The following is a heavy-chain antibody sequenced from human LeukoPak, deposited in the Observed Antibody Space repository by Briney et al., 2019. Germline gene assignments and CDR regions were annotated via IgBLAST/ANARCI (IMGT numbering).Heavy chain of an antibody. CDR3: ARLCRATALNYYYYYMDV. Sequence: SETLSLTCAVYGGSFSGYWSWIRQPPGKGLEWIGEINHSGSTNYNPSLKSRVTISVDTSKNQFSLKVSSVTAADTAVYYCARLCRATALNYYYYYMDVWGKGTTVTVSS. CDR1: GGSFSGY. CDR2: INHSGST. V-gene: IGHV4-34*01. D-gene: IGHD6-13*01. J-gene: IGHJ6*03.